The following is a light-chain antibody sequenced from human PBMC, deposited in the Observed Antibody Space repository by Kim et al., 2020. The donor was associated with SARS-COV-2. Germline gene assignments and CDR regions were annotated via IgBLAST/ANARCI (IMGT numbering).Light chain of an antibody. V-gene: IGKV1-33*01. CDR3: QHYDNIPPT. CDR1: RDITNY. J-gene: IGKJ1*01. CDR2: DVS. Sequence: ASVGDRVTITCQASRDITNYLNWYQQRPGQAPKLLIYDVSNLEKGVPSRFSGSGSGTDFTFTIRSLQPEDIATYYCQHYDNIPPTFGQGTKVDIK.